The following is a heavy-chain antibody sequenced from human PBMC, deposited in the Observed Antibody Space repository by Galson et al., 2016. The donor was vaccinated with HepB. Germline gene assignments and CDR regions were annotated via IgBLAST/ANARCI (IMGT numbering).Heavy chain of an antibody. CDR3: ATPDEGSGRIFDY. CDR2: IKQDGSEK. V-gene: IGHV3-7*03. J-gene: IGHJ4*02. D-gene: IGHD2-15*01. CDR1: GFTFTTYW. Sequence: SLRLSCAASGFTFTTYWMTWVRQAPGKGLEWVANIKQDGSEKYYVDSVKGRFTISRDNAKSSLYLQMNSLRAEDTAVYYCATPDEGSGRIFDYWGQGTLVTVSS.